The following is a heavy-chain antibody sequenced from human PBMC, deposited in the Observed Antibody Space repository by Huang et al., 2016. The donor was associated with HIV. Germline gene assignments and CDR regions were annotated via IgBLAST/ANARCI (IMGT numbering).Heavy chain of an antibody. J-gene: IGHJ3*01. CDR3: TRLSPLIRDYSFDL. Sequence: LEEWGAELLKPSATLSLTCAVYGVSFTEYSWNWIRQAPGRGLEWIGEISNNTSANYNPSLKSRVSMSVDTSKNQFSLRLTSVTAADTALYYCTRLSPLIRDYSFDLWGRGTMVTVSA. CDR2: ISNNTSA. V-gene: IGHV4-34*02. CDR1: GVSFTEYS. D-gene: IGHD4-17*01.